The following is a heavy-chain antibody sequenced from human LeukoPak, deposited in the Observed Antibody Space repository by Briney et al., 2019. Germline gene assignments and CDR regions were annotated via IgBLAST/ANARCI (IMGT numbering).Heavy chain of an antibody. Sequence: ASVKVSCKASGYTFTGYYMHWVRQAPGQGLEWMGWINPNSGGTNYAQKFQGRVTMTRDTSISTAYMELSRLRSDDTAVYYCAREWNYYGSGSYHYYYYGMDVWGQGTTVTVS. CDR2: INPNSGGT. V-gene: IGHV1-2*02. CDR1: GYTFTGYY. J-gene: IGHJ6*02. CDR3: AREWNYYGSGSYHYYYYGMDV. D-gene: IGHD3-10*01.